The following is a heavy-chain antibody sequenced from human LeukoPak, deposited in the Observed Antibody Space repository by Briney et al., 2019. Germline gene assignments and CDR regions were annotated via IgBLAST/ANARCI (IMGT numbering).Heavy chain of an antibody. CDR1: GYTFSNYA. CDR2: INGGNGNR. V-gene: IGHV1-3*01. J-gene: IGHJ4*02. CDR3: ASIHDWNYFDY. Sequence: VASVKVSCKASGYTFSNYAMHWVRRAPGQRPEWMGWINGGNGNRQYSQKFQGRVSITRDTSASTAYLELSSLRSEDTAIYYCASIHDWNYFDYWGQGTLVTVSS. D-gene: IGHD3-9*01.